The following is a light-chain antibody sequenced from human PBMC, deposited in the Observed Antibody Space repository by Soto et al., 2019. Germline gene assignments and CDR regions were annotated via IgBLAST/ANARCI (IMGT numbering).Light chain of an antibody. V-gene: IGLV1-40*01. J-gene: IGLJ1*01. CDR3: RSYHRGLSGSNV. CDR2: ESK. CDR1: NIGANYD. Sequence: QSVLTQPPSVSGAPGQRVTISCTVNIGANYDVHWYQQLPGTAPKLLIYESKKRRSGVPDRFSGSKSGTSASLAITGLQAEDEGDYYCRSYHRGLSGSNVFGTGTKLTVL.